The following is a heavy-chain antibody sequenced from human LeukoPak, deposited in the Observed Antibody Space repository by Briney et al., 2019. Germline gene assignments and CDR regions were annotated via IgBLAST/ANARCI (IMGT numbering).Heavy chain of an antibody. J-gene: IGHJ6*03. D-gene: IGHD5-24*01. Sequence: ASVKVSCKASGYTFTSYDINWVRQATGQGLEWMGWMNPNSGNTGYAQKFQGRVTITRNTSISTAYMELSSLRSEDTAVYYCARRGRDGYIHYYYYMDVWGKGTTVTVSS. V-gene: IGHV1-8*03. CDR1: GYTFTSYD. CDR2: MNPNSGNT. CDR3: ARRGRDGYIHYYYYMDV.